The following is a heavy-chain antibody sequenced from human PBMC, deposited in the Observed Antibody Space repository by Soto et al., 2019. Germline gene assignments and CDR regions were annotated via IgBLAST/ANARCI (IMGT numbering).Heavy chain of an antibody. CDR3: AKPPGHYYDSSGP. Sequence: GGSLRLSCAASGFTFGNYGLHWVRQAPGKGLEWVSWMSYDGSLEYYADSMKGRFTISRDDSKNTVDLQMNSLRAEDTAVYYCAKPPGHYYDSSGPWGQGTLVTVSS. J-gene: IGHJ4*02. CDR2: MSYDGSLE. V-gene: IGHV3-30-3*01. D-gene: IGHD3-22*01. CDR1: GFTFGNYG.